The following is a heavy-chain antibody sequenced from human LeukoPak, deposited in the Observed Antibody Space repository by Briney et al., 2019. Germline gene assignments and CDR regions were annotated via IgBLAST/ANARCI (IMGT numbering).Heavy chain of an antibody. D-gene: IGHD2-2*01. CDR1: GGSFYNYY. Sequence: SETLSLTCAVYGGSFYNYYWTWIRQSPGKGLEWIGEIYHSGNANYRPSLKNRVTMSVDTSKNQFSLKLTSVTAADTAVYYCARVEYQLLTWRHLGDYWGQGTLVTVSS. J-gene: IGHJ4*02. V-gene: IGHV4-34*01. CDR3: ARVEYQLLTWRHLGDY. CDR2: IYHSGNA.